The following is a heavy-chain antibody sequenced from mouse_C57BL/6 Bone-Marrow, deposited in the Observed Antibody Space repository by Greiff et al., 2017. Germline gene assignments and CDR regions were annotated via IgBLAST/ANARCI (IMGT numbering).Heavy chain of an antibody. V-gene: IGHV1-85*01. CDR2: IYPRDGST. J-gene: IGHJ1*03. CDR1: GYTFTSYD. CDR3: ARLEGTTAPWYFDV. D-gene: IGHD1-2*01. Sequence: VQLQQSGPELVKPGASVKLSCKASGYTFTSYDINWVKQRPGQGLEWIGWIYPRDGSTKYNEKFKGKATLTADKSSSTAYMQLSSLTSEDSAVYFCARLEGTTAPWYFDVWGTGTTVTVSS.